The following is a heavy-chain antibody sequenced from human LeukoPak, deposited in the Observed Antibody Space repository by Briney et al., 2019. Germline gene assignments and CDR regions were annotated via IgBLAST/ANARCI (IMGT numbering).Heavy chain of an antibody. J-gene: IGHJ4*02. CDR1: GFSFSTYG. V-gene: IGHV3-30*02. CDR2: IQSDGRNK. D-gene: IGHD3-10*01. Sequence: PGGSLRLSCAASGFSFSTYGMHWVRQAPGKGLEWLAFIQSDGRNKYYADSVKGRFTIPRDNSKNTLFLQMNSLRAEDTAVYYCAKDKSMVRKLDYWGQGNLVTVSS. CDR3: AKDKSMVRKLDY.